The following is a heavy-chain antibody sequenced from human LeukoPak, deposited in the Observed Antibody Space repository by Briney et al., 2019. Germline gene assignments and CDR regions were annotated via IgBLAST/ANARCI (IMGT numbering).Heavy chain of an antibody. J-gene: IGHJ4*02. V-gene: IGHV3-30*14. D-gene: IGHD6-19*01. CDR2: ISYDGSNK. Sequence: GGSLRLSCAASGFTFSSYAMHWVRQAPGKGLEWVAVISYDGSNKYYADSVKGRFTISRDNSNNTLYLQMNSLRAEDTAVYYCARATDTSGCCTFDNWGQGTLVTVSS. CDR1: GFTFSSYA. CDR3: ARATDTSGCCTFDN.